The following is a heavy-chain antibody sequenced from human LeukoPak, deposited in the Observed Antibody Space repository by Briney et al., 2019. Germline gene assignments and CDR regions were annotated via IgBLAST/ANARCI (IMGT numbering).Heavy chain of an antibody. CDR2: IKQDGSEK. D-gene: IGHD3-3*01. J-gene: IGHJ5*02. CDR3: ARDGLTYYDFWSGYNWFDP. CDR1: GFTFSSYW. V-gene: IGHV3-7*01. Sequence: PGGSLRLSCAASGFTFSSYWMSWVRQAPGKGLEWVANIKQDGSEKYYVDSVKGRFTISRDNAKSSLYLQMNSLRAEDTAVYYCARDGLTYYDFWSGYNWFDPWGQGTLVTVSS.